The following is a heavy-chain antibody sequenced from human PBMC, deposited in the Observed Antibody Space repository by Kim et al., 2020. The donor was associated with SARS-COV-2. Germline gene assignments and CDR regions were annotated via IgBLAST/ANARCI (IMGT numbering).Heavy chain of an antibody. J-gene: IGHJ4*02. D-gene: IGHD3-16*02. V-gene: IGHV1-46*01. CDR3: ARDENMITFGGVIVTFDY. Sequence: AQTFQGRVTMTRDTSTSTVYMELSSLRSEDTAVYYCARDENMITFGGVIVTFDYWGQGTLVTVSS.